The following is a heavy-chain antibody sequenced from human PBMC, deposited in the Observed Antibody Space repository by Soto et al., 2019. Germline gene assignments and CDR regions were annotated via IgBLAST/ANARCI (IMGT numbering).Heavy chain of an antibody. J-gene: IGHJ4*02. CDR1: GYTFTSYD. CDR2: MNPNSGNT. CDR3: TYGSGSYYNVKYFAY. Sequence: ASVKVSCKASGYTFTSYDINWVRQATGQGLEWMGWMNPNSGNTGYAQKFQGRVTMTRNTSISTAYMELSSLRSEDTAVYYCTYGSGSYYNVKYFAYCAQRTLVTGSS. V-gene: IGHV1-8*01. D-gene: IGHD3-10*01.